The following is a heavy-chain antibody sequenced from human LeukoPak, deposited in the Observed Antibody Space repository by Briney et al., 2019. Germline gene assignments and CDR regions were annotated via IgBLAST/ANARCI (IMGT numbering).Heavy chain of an antibody. CDR2: IYPSGST. CDR3: ATSHDVKTAPYDL. Sequence: SETLSLTWTVAGGSISSYCWSWVRQPPGKGLEWNGYIYPSGSTDYNPSLKSRATMPVDTSKNQLSMELRFLTAADTAVYYCATSHDVKTAPYDLWGQGTLVTVSS. CDR1: GGSISSYC. D-gene: IGHD2-21*01. V-gene: IGHV4-4*09. J-gene: IGHJ5*02.